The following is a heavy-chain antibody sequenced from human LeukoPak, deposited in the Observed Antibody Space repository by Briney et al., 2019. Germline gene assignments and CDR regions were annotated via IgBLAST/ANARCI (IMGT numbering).Heavy chain of an antibody. CDR2: INHNGNVN. D-gene: IGHD3-16*01. CDR3: ARGGGLDV. V-gene: IGHV3-7*03. J-gene: IGHJ6*02. CDR1: GFTFSSYW. Sequence: PRGSLRLSCAASGFTFSSYWMNWARQAPGKGLGWVASINHNGNVNYYVDSVKGRFTISRDNAKNSLYLQMSNLRAEDTAVYFCARGGGLDVWGQGATVTVSS.